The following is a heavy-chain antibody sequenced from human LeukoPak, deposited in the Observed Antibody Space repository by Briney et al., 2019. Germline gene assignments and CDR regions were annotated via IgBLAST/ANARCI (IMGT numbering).Heavy chain of an antibody. Sequence: GGSLRLSCAASGFTFSSYAMSWVRQAPGKGLEWVANIKQDGSEKYYVDSVKGRFTISRDNAKNSLHLQMNSLRAEDTAVYYCARDAYGGSFSGHWGQGTLVAVSS. CDR3: ARDAYGGSFSGH. D-gene: IGHD1-26*01. CDR1: GFTFSSYA. J-gene: IGHJ4*02. CDR2: IKQDGSEK. V-gene: IGHV3-7*01.